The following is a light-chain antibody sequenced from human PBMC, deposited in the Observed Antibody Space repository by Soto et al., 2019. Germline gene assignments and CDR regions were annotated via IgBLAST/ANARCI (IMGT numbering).Light chain of an antibody. CDR3: QVWDSGSDHPGV. CDR1: NIETKS. V-gene: IGLV3-21*02. J-gene: IGLJ3*02. CDR2: DNR. Sequence: YELTQAPSVSVAPGQTATISCGGNNIETKSVHWYQQRPGQAPVVVVYDNRDRPSGIPDRFSGSNSGNTATLTINRVEPGDEAAYYCQVWDSGSDHPGVFGGGTKLTVL.